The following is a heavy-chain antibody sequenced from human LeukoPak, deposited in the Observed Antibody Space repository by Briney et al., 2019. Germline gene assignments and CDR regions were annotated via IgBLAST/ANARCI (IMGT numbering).Heavy chain of an antibody. CDR1: GGTFSSYA. Sequence: GASVKVSCKASGGTFSSYAISWVRQAPGQGLEWMGWVSPNNGGTNYAQKFQGRVTMTRDTSISTLYMDLNSLRSDDTAVYYCARSDVLYASQGEARYFNHWGQGTLVTVSS. J-gene: IGHJ4*02. CDR2: VSPNNGGT. CDR3: ARSDVLYASQGEARYFNH. V-gene: IGHV1-2*02. D-gene: IGHD3-16*01.